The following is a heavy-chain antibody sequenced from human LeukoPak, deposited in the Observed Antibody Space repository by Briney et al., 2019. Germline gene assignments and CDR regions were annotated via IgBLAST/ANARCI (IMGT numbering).Heavy chain of an antibody. Sequence: SETLSLTCTVSGGSISSYYWSWIRQPPGKGLEWIGYIYYSGSTNYNPSLKSRVTISVDTSKNQFSLKLSSVTAADTAVYYCARSGGWGYSWFDPWGQGTLVTVSS. CDR1: GGSISSYY. D-gene: IGHD3-16*01. CDR3: ARSGGWGYSWFDP. CDR2: IYYSGST. V-gene: IGHV4-59*08. J-gene: IGHJ5*02.